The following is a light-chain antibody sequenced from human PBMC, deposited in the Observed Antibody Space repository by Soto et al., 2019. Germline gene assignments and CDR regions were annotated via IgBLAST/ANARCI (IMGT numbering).Light chain of an antibody. V-gene: IGKV3-15*01. Sequence: EVVMRQSQATLSVYRGEGATLPCRASQGIGDTLAWYQHKPGQTPRLLIYGASTRATGIPARFSGSGSGTEYTLTISRVEAEDVGVYYCMQGIHWPWTFGQGTKVYI. CDR1: QGIGDT. J-gene: IGKJ1*01. CDR3: MQGIHWPWT. CDR2: GAS.